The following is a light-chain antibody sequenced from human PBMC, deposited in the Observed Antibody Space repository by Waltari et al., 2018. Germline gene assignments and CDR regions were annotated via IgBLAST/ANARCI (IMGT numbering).Light chain of an antibody. V-gene: IGLV2-11*01. Sequence: QSALTQPRSVSGSPGQSVTISCTGTSSDVGGYKYVSWYQQHPGKAPKLMIYDVSKRPSGVPDRFSGSKSGNTASLTISGLQAEDEADYFCCSYAGSSRVFGGGTKLTVL. J-gene: IGLJ2*01. CDR2: DVS. CDR1: SSDVGGYKY. CDR3: CSYAGSSRV.